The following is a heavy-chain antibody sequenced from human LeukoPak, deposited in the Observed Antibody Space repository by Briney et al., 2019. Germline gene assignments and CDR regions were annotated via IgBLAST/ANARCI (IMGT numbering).Heavy chain of an antibody. V-gene: IGHV4-38-2*02. D-gene: IGHD6-13*01. Sequence: SETLSLTCTVSGYSISSGYYWGWIRQPPGKGLEWIGSIYHSGSTYYNPSLKSRVTISVDTSKNQFSLKLSSVTAADTAVYYCASGGRIAAAGKSLKYWGQGTLVTVSS. J-gene: IGHJ4*02. CDR1: GYSISSGYY. CDR3: ASGGRIAAAGKSLKY. CDR2: IYHSGST.